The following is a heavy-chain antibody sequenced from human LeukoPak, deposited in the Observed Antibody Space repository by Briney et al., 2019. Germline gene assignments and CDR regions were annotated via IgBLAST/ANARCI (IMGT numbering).Heavy chain of an antibody. CDR1: GYTFTRYG. CDR2: FSAYNGNT. V-gene: IGHV1-18*01. CDR3: ARGLVGSGFLDY. Sequence: ASVTVSCTASGYTFTRYGIIWVRQAPGQGLEWMGWFSAYNGNTNYAQKLQGRVTMTTDTSTNTAYMELRSLTSDDTAVYYCARGLVGSGFLDYWGQGTLVTVSS. D-gene: IGHD5-12*01. J-gene: IGHJ4*02.